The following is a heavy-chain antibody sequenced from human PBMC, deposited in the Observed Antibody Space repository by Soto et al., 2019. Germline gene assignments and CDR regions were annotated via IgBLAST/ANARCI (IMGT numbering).Heavy chain of an antibody. J-gene: IGHJ4*02. CDR3: ARTSKYYDILTGYYVGNYFDY. V-gene: IGHV1-69*06. Sequence: SVKVSCKASGGTFSSYAISWVRQAPGQGLEWMGGIIPIFGTANYAQKFQGRVTITADKSTSTAYMELSSLRSEDTAVYYCARTSKYYDILTGYYVGNYFDYWGQGTLVTVSS. CDR1: GGTFSSYA. CDR2: IIPIFGTA. D-gene: IGHD3-9*01.